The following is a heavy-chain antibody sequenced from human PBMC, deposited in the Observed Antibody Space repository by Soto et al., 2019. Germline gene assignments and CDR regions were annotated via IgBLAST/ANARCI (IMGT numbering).Heavy chain of an antibody. CDR2: ISYDGSNK. J-gene: IGHJ4*02. V-gene: IGHV3-30-3*01. CDR1: GFTFSSYA. CDR3: ARDSLNWNQHGYFDY. Sequence: ESGGGVVQPGRSLRLSCAASGFTFSSYAMHWVRQAPGKGLEWVAVISYDGSNKYYADSVKGRFTISRDNSKNTLYLQMNSLRAEDTAVYYCARDSLNWNQHGYFDYWGQGTLVTVSS. D-gene: IGHD1-1*01.